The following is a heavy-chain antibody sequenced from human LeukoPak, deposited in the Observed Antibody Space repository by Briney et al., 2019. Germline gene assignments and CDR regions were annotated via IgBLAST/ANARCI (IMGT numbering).Heavy chain of an antibody. Sequence: PSETLSLTCTVSGGSISSSSYYWGWIRQLPGKGLEWIGSIYYSGSTYYNPSLKSRVTISVDTSKNQFSLKLSSVTAADTAVYYCARLRDGYNYVAYWGQGTLVTVSS. CDR3: ARLRDGYNYVAY. D-gene: IGHD5-24*01. V-gene: IGHV4-39*07. CDR2: IYYSGST. CDR1: GGSISSSSYY. J-gene: IGHJ4*02.